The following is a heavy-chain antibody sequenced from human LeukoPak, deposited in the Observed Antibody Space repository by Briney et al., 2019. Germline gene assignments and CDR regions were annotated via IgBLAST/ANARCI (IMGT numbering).Heavy chain of an antibody. D-gene: IGHD3-22*01. J-gene: IGHJ4*02. CDR1: GGPFSGYY. V-gene: IGHV4-34*01. CDR3: ATTSYFYDSPDY. CDR2: INQCGST. Sequence: ADTLSLTCALYGGPFSGYYWSWIRQPPGKGLEWIGEINQCGSTNYNPPLKSRVTLPVGTPKNQFSLKLSSVTAADAAVYYCATTSYFYDSPDYWGQGTLVTVSS.